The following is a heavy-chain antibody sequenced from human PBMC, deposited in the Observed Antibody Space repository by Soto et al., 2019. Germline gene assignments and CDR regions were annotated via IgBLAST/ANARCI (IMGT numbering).Heavy chain of an antibody. CDR2: IIPIFGTA. D-gene: IGHD6-6*01. Sequence: SVKVSCKASGGTFSSYAISWVRQAPGQGLEWMGGIIPIFGTANYAQKFQGRVTITADESTSTAYMELSSLRSEDTAVYYCAXCTSIAAPVGYYYGMDVWGPGTTVTVSS. CDR3: AXCTSIAAPVGYYYGMDV. V-gene: IGHV1-69*13. J-gene: IGHJ6*02. CDR1: GGTFSSYA.